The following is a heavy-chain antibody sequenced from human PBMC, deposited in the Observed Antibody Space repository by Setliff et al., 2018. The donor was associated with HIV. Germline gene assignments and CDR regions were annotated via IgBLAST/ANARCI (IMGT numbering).Heavy chain of an antibody. Sequence: PSETLSLTCAVYGESLSGYYWSWIRQPPGKGLEWVGEINHSRATNYNPSLQRRLTVSVDTSKNQFSLKLSSVTAADTAMYYCVRGGDSSSWYWGRWFDPWGQGTQVTVSS. J-gene: IGHJ5*02. CDR3: VRGGDSSSWYWGRWFDP. D-gene: IGHD6-13*01. CDR2: INHSRAT. V-gene: IGHV4-34*01. CDR1: GESLSGYY.